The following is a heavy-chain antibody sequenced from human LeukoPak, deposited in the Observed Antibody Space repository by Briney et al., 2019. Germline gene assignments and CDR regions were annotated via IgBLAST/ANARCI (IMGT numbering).Heavy chain of an antibody. Sequence: GGSLRLSCAASGFTVSSKYMSWVRQAPGKGLEWVAVMYIGGSTYYADSVKGRFTISRYNSKTTLYVQMNSLRAEDTAVYYCARAFYDSRGYRMDVWGQATTVSVSS. CDR2: MYIGGST. J-gene: IGHJ6*02. D-gene: IGHD3-22*01. V-gene: IGHV3-53*01. CDR1: GFTVSSKY. CDR3: ARAFYDSRGYRMDV.